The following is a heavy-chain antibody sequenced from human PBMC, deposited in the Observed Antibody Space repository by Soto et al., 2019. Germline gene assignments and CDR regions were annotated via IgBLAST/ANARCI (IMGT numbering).Heavy chain of an antibody. CDR1: GFTFSSYA. V-gene: IGHV3-23*01. J-gene: IGHJ6*02. Sequence: GGSLRLSCAASGFTFSSYAMSWVRQAPGKGLEWVSAISGSGGSTYYADSVKGRFTISRDNSKNTLYLQMNSLRAEDTAVYYCAKAQTDYTIFGVAANNYYYGMDVWGQGTTVTVSS. CDR2: ISGSGGST. CDR3: AKAQTDYTIFGVAANNYYYGMDV. D-gene: IGHD3-3*01.